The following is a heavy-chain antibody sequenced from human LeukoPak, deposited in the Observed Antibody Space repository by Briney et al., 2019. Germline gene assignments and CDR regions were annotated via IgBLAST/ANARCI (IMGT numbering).Heavy chain of an antibody. V-gene: IGHV4-38-2*01. Sequence: SETLSLTCAVSGYSISSGYYWGWIRQPPGKGLEWIGSIYHSGSTYYNPSLKRRVTISVDTSKNQFSLKLSSVTAADTAVYYCETNKDYLDAFEISGQGAMVTVSS. CDR1: GYSISSGYY. D-gene: IGHD4-11*01. J-gene: IGHJ3*02. CDR3: ETNKDYLDAFEI. CDR2: IYHSGST.